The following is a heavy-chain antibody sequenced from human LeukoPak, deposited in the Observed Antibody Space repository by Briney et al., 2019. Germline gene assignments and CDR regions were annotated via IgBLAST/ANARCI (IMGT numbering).Heavy chain of an antibody. CDR1: GGSISSGDYY. CDR2: IYYSGST. V-gene: IGHV4-30-4*01. J-gene: IGHJ6*02. CDR3: ARDMTGRFGDMDV. Sequence: SETLSLTCTVSGGSISSGDYYWSWIRQPPGKGLEWIGYIYYSGSTYYNPSLKSRVTISVDTSKNQFSLKLSSVTAADTAVYYCARDMTGRFGDMDVGGQGTTVTVSS. D-gene: IGHD1-14*01.